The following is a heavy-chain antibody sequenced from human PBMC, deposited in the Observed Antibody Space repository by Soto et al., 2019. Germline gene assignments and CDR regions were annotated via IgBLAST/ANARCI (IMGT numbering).Heavy chain of an antibody. V-gene: IGHV6-1*01. J-gene: IGHJ4*02. CDR2: TYYRSKGYN. D-gene: IGHD6-19*01. CDR3: ARLAPGGSGGGGDS. CDR1: GDSVSSNSAA. Sequence: QVPLQQSGPALVKPSQTLSLTCAISGDSVSSNSAAWNWIRQSPSRSLEWLGRTYYRSKGYNDYAASAISRITTIPDTTTNHFSLQLRSVTPEDTALYYCARLAPGGSGGGGDSWGQGTLVTVSS.